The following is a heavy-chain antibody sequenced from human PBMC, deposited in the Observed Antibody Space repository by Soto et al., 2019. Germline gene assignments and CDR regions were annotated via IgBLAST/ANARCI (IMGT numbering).Heavy chain of an antibody. CDR1: GYTFTSYA. D-gene: IGHD5-12*01. V-gene: IGHV1-3*05. CDR2: INVGNGNT. Sequence: QVQLVQSGAEEKKPGASVKVSCKASGYTFTSYAMHWVRQAPGKRLEWMGWINVGNGNTKYSQKFQGRVTITRDTSASTADMELSSLRSADTAVYYCATSYSSYDYHYYYGMDVWGQGTTVTVSS. J-gene: IGHJ6*02. CDR3: ATSYSSYDYHYYYGMDV.